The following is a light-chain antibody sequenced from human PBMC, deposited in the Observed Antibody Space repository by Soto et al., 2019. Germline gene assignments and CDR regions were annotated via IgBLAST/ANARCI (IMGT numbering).Light chain of an antibody. V-gene: IGKV3-11*01. J-gene: IGKJ4*01. CDR2: DAS. Sequence: EILLTQSPATLSLSPGERATLSCRASPSVSSYLAWYQQKPGQATRLLIYDASNRATGIPSRFSGSGSGTDFTLTISSLEPEDFAVYYCEQRSNWPTFGGGTKVEIK. CDR3: EQRSNWPT. CDR1: PSVSSY.